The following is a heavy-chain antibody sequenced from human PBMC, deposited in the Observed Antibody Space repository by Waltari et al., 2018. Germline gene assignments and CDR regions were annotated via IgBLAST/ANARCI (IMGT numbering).Heavy chain of an antibody. J-gene: IGHJ3*01. CDR2: IVPVLQMT. D-gene: IGHD6-13*01. Sequence: QVQVMQSGAEMKQPGSSVKVSCTVSGVPFTRYAVSWVRQAPGQGLEWMGRIVPVLQMTNYAQRFRGRITLTASTSATTAFMDLSGLRSEDTAVYYCALSPQQLLAFDFWGQGTMVTVSS. V-gene: IGHV1-69*04. CDR1: GVPFTRYA. CDR3: ALSPQQLLAFDF.